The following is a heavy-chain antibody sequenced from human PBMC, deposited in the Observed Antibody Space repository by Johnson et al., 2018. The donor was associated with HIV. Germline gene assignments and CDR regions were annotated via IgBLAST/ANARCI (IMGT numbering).Heavy chain of an antibody. Sequence: QVQLVESGGGVVQPGRSLRLSCAASGFTFSSYAMHWVRQAPGTGLEWVAVISYDGSTYYADSVKGRFTISRDNSKNTLYLQMNSLRAEDTAVYYCAKTAAADAFDIWGQGTMVTVSS. CDR3: AKTAAADAFDI. V-gene: IGHV3-30-3*02. CDR2: ISYDGST. CDR1: GFTFSSYA. D-gene: IGHD2-2*01. J-gene: IGHJ3*02.